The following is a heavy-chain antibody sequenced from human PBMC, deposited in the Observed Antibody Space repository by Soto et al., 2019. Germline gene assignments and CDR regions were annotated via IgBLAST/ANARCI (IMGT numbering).Heavy chain of an antibody. CDR1: GFIFSDYW. Sequence: PGGSLRLSCAASGFIFSDYWMSWVRQAPGKGLEWVANIKQDGSEKYYVDSVEGRFTTSRDNAKTSLYLQMSSLRAEDTAVYFCARAAYSNGWIFDYWGQGTLVTVYS. CDR3: ARAAYSNGWIFDY. J-gene: IGHJ4*01. V-gene: IGHV3-7*01. D-gene: IGHD6-19*01. CDR2: IKQDGSEK.